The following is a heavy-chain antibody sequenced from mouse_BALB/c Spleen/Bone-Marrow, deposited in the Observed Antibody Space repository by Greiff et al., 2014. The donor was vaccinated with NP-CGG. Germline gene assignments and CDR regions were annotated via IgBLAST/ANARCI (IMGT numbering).Heavy chain of an antibody. J-gene: IGHJ1*01. Sequence: DLVKPGASVKLSCKASGYTFTSYWINWIKQRPGQGLEWIGRIAPGSGSTYYNEMFKGKAILTVDTSSSTAYIQLSSLSSEDSAVYFCARRYFDVWGAGTTVTVSS. CDR2: IAPGSGST. CDR1: GYTFTSYW. CDR3: ARRYFDV. V-gene: IGHV1S41*01.